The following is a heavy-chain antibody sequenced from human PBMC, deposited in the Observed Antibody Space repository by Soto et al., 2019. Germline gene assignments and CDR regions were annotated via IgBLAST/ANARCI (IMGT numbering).Heavy chain of an antibody. V-gene: IGHV4-59*01. D-gene: IGHD3-9*01. CDR3: ARGMSEEQIFYYFDY. Sequence: SETLSLTCTVSGGSISSYYWSWIRQPPGKGLEWIGYIYYSGSTNYNPSLKSRVTISVDASKSQFYLNLRSVTAADTAVYYCARGMSEEQIFYYFDYWGQGALVTVS. CDR1: GGSISSYY. CDR2: IYYSGST. J-gene: IGHJ4*02.